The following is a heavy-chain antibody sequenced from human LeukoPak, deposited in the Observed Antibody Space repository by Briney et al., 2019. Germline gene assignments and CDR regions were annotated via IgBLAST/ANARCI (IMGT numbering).Heavy chain of an antibody. CDR1: VGTFSSYT. Sequence: GSSVKVSCKASVGTFSSYTISWVRQAPGQGLEWMGRIIPILGIANYAQKFQGRVTLTADKSTSTAYMELSSLRSEDTAVYYCARAIAYCGGDCYGRVGSFDYWGQETLVTVSS. V-gene: IGHV1-69*02. CDR2: IIPILGIA. CDR3: ARAIAYCGGDCYGRVGSFDY. D-gene: IGHD2-21*01. J-gene: IGHJ4*02.